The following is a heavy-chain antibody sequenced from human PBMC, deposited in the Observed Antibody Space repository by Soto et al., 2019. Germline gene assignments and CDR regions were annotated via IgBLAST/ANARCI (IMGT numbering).Heavy chain of an antibody. Sequence: QLVESGGGVVQPGKSLRLSCQVSGFPFSDFGFHWVRQTPGKGLEWVAIISYDGTKKSYVDSVKGRYTISRDNSRNTLYLQMNNLRTEDTSMYYCAKTATYFDDFHNTGYSSEDYWGRATLVTVSS. CDR1: GFPFSDFG. CDR3: AKTATYFDDFHNTGYSSEDY. J-gene: IGHJ4*01. V-gene: IGHV3-30*18. D-gene: IGHD3-9*01. CDR2: ISYDGTKK.